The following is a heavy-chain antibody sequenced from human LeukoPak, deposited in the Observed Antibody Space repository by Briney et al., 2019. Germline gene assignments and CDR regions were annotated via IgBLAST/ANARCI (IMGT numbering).Heavy chain of an antibody. Sequence: SETLSLTCTVSGGSISSSSYYWGWIRQPPGKGLEWIGSIYYSGSTNYNPSLKSRVTISVDTSKNQFSLKLSSVTAADTAVYYCASVDRRAARGGYYYYYMGVWSKGTTVTISS. CDR2: IYYSGST. D-gene: IGHD3-10*01. CDR3: ASVDRRAARGGYYYYYMGV. V-gene: IGHV4-39*07. J-gene: IGHJ6*03. CDR1: GGSISSSSYY.